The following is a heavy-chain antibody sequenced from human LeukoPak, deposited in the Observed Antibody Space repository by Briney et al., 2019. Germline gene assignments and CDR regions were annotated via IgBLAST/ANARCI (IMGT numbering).Heavy chain of an antibody. CDR2: ISWSSGII. CDR3: ATDLYVAYYDILIGSPNALDV. Sequence: GGSLRLSCAASGFTFDDYAMHWVRQAPGKGLEWVSGISWSSGIIGYADSVKGRFTISRDNAKKTLYLQMNSLRAEDTAVYYCATDLYVAYYDILIGSPNALDVWGQGTMVTVSS. V-gene: IGHV3-9*01. J-gene: IGHJ3*01. D-gene: IGHD3-9*01. CDR1: GFTFDDYA.